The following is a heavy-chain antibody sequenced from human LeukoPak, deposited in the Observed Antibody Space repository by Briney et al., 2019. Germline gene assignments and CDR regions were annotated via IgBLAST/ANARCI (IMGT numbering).Heavy chain of an antibody. J-gene: IGHJ4*02. V-gene: IGHV3-15*01. CDR3: TTDEWQ. Sequence: GESLRLSCAASGFTFSNSWMSWVRQAPGKGLERVGRIKSSTDGGTTGYAAPVKGRFTISRDDSKNTLYLQMNSLKTDGTAVYYCTTDEWQWGQGTLVTVSS. CDR1: GFTFSNSW. D-gene: IGHD3-3*01. CDR2: IKSSTDGGTT.